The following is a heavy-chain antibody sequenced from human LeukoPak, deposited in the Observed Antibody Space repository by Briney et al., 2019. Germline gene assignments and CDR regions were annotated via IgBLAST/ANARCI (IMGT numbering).Heavy chain of an antibody. CDR3: ARPYGSSWSSYYYYGMDV. CDR2: IWYDGSNK. CDR1: GFTFSSYG. J-gene: IGHJ6*02. D-gene: IGHD6-13*01. Sequence: GRSLRLSCAASGFTFSSYGMHWVRQAPGKGLEWVAVIWYDGSNKYYADSVKGRFTISRDNSKNTLYLQMNSLRAEDTAVYYCARPYGSSWSSYYYYGMDVWGQGTTVTVSS. V-gene: IGHV3-33*01.